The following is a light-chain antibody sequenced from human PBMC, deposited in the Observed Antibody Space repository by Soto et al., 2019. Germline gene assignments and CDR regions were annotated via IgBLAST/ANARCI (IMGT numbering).Light chain of an antibody. CDR1: QSVGSSF. V-gene: IGKV3-20*01. Sequence: EIVFTQSPATLSLSPGERATLSCRTSQSVGSSFLAWYQQKPGQAPRLLIYSGSRRATGIPDRFSGSGSGTDFTLTISGLEPEDFAVYHCQQYGRPPSFIFGPGTKVDIK. CDR3: QQYGRPPSFI. J-gene: IGKJ3*01. CDR2: SGS.